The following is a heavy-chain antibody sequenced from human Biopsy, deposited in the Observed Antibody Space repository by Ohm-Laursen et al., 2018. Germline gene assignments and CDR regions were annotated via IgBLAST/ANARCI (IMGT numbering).Heavy chain of an antibody. CDR1: GYAVTELS. CDR2: FAPENGKT. V-gene: IGHV1-24*01. D-gene: IGHD1-1*01. Sequence: GSSVKVSCKVSGYAVTELSMHWVRQVPGKGLEWMGGFAPENGKTVYAQNFQARVSLTEDTSTDTAYMELRSLRSEDTAVYYCAADINVWNVNYWGQGTQVTVFS. J-gene: IGHJ4*02. CDR3: AADINVWNVNY.